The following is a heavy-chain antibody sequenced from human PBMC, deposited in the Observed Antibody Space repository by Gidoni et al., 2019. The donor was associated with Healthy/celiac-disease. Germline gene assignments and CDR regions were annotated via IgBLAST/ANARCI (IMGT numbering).Heavy chain of an antibody. D-gene: IGHD5-18*01. CDR1: GGTFSSYA. CDR3: ARERPDTAMIDY. Sequence: QAQLVQPGAEVKKPGSSVKVSCKASGGTFSSYAISWVRQAPGQGLEWMGGTIPVFGTANCAQKFQGRVTITADESTSTAYMELSSLRSEDTAVYYCARERPDTAMIDYWGQGTLVTVSS. V-gene: IGHV1-69*01. CDR2: TIPVFGTA. J-gene: IGHJ4*02.